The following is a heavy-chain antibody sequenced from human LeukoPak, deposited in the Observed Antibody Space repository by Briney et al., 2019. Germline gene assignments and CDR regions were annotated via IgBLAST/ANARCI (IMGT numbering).Heavy chain of an antibody. CDR1: GFTFSNYE. CDR3: ARGGVVDSSGWYVDY. Sequence: GGSLRLSCAPSGFTFSNYEMNWVRQAPGKGLEWVSYITTSGGIKSYADSVKGRFTISRDNAKNSVYLQINSLRAEDTAVYYCARGGVVDSSGWYVDYWGQGTLVTVSS. J-gene: IGHJ4*02. CDR2: ITTSGGIK. D-gene: IGHD6-19*01. V-gene: IGHV3-48*03.